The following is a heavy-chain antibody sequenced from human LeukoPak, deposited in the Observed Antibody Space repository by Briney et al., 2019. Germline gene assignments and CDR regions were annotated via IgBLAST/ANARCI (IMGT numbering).Heavy chain of an antibody. CDR1: GFIFSSYA. CDR2: ISDSGITT. V-gene: IGHV3-23*01. Sequence: PGGSLRLSCAASGFIFSSYAMSWVRQAPGKGLEWVAAISDSGITTYYADSVKGRFTISRDNSKNTLYLQMNSLRAEDTAVYYCARGDKVGAFDIWGQGTMVTVSS. J-gene: IGHJ3*02. CDR3: ARGDKVGAFDI. D-gene: IGHD2-21*01.